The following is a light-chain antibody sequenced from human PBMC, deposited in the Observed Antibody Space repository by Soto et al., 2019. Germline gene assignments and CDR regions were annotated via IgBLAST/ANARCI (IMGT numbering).Light chain of an antibody. CDR2: EGS. Sequence: QSALTQPASVSGSPGQSITISCTGTSSDVGSYNLVSWYQQHPGKAPKLMIYEGSKRPSGVSNRFSGSKSGNTASLTISGLQAEDEADYYCCSYASSSTFWVCGGGTK. V-gene: IGLV2-23*03. J-gene: IGLJ3*02. CDR1: SSDVGSYNL. CDR3: CSYASSSTFWV.